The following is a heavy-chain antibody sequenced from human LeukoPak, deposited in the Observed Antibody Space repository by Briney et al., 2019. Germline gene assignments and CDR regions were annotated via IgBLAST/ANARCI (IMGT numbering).Heavy chain of an antibody. J-gene: IGHJ4*02. D-gene: IGHD4-23*01. Sequence: SVKVSCKASGGTFSSYAISWVRQAPGQGLEWMGGITPIFGTANYAQKFQGRVTITAVESMSTAYMELSSLRSEDTAVYYCARGWLAETTVVTPYNYWGQGTLVTVSS. CDR1: GGTFSSYA. V-gene: IGHV1-69*13. CDR2: ITPIFGTA. CDR3: ARGWLAETTVVTPYNY.